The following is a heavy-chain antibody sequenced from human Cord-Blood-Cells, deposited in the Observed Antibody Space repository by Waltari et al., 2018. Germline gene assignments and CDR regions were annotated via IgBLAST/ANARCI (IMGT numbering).Heavy chain of an antibody. CDR2: LYYSGGT. Sequence: QVQLQESGPGLVKPSETLSLTCTVSGGSISSYYWSWIRQPPGKGLEWIGYLYYSGGTNYTPPLKGRVTISVDTSKNQCSLKLSSVTAADTAVYYCARASPYYYDSSGYYLDYWGQGTLVTVSS. J-gene: IGHJ4*02. CDR1: GGSISSYY. V-gene: IGHV4-59*01. D-gene: IGHD3-22*01. CDR3: ARASPYYYDSSGYYLDY.